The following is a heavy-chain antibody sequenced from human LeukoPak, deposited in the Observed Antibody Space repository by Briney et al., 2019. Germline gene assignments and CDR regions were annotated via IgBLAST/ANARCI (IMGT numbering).Heavy chain of an antibody. D-gene: IGHD3-3*01. Sequence: SQTLSLTCTVSGGSISSGSYYWSWIQQPAGKGLEWIGRIYTSGSTNYNPSLKSRVTISVDTSKNQFSLKLSSVTAADTAVYYCARVSIFGVVDYWGQGTLVTVSS. V-gene: IGHV4-61*02. CDR3: ARVSIFGVVDY. CDR1: GGSISSGSYY. CDR2: IYTSGST. J-gene: IGHJ4*02.